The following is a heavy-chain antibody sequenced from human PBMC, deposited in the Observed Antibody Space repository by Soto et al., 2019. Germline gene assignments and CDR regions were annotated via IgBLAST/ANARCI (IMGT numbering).Heavy chain of an antibody. CDR2: ISYDGSNK. J-gene: IGHJ4*02. V-gene: IGHV3-30*18. CDR1: GFTFSSYG. Sequence: QVQLLESGGGVVQPGRSLRLSCAASGFTFSSYGMHWVRQAPGKGLEWVAAISYDGSNKYYADSVKGRFTISRDNSKNTLSLQMNSMSAEDTAVYYCEKDIGQWGAVAGRGPYWGQGTLVTVSS. D-gene: IGHD6-19*01. CDR3: EKDIGQWGAVAGRGPY.